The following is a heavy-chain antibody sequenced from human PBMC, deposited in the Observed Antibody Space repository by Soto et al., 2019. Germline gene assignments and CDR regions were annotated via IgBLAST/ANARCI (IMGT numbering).Heavy chain of an antibody. Sequence: GGSLRLSCAASGFTFSSYGMHWVRQAPGKGLEWVAVISYDGSNKYYADSVKGRFTISRDNSKNTLYLQMNSLRAEDTAVYYCAKGNILTGYAPPYYFDSPGQGTLVTVSS. J-gene: IGHJ4*02. V-gene: IGHV3-30*18. CDR2: ISYDGSNK. D-gene: IGHD3-9*01. CDR3: AKGNILTGYAPPYYFDS. CDR1: GFTFSSYG.